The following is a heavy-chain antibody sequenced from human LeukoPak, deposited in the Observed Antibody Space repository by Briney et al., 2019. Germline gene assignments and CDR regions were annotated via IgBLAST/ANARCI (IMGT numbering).Heavy chain of an antibody. V-gene: IGHV3-33*01. CDR2: IWYDGSNK. Sequence: GGSLRLSCAASGFTFSSYGMHWVRQAPGKGLEWVAVIWYDGSNKYFADSVKGRFTISRDNSKNTLFLQMNSLRAEDTAVYYCAREASDAFDIWGQGTMVTVSS. CDR3: AREASDAFDI. CDR1: GFTFSSYG. J-gene: IGHJ3*02.